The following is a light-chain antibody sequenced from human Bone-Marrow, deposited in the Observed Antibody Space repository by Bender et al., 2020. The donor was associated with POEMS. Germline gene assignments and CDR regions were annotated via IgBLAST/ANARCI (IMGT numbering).Light chain of an antibody. CDR3: QVWDSNIDRPD. CDR2: DDR. V-gene: IGLV3-21*02. CDR1: DIGGKT. J-gene: IGLJ2*01. Sequence: SYILTQPPSVSVAPGQTARITCVEGDIGGKTVVWYQQRPGRAPVLVLYDDRRRPSGIPERFSGSNSGYTAALTISGVEVGDETDYYCQVWDSNIDRPDFGGGTKLTVL.